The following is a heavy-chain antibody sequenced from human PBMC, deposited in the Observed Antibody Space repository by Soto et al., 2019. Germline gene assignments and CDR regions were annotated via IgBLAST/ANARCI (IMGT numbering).Heavy chain of an antibody. CDR2: IIPIFGTA. D-gene: IGHD4-17*01. Sequence: QVQLVQSGAEVKKPGSSVKVSCKASGGTFSSYAISWVRQAPGQGLEWMGGIIPIFGTANYAQKFQGRVTITADKSTSTAYMELSSLRSEDTAVYYCVRTRASRTTVGQTNWFDPWGQGTLVTVSS. CDR3: VRTRASRTTVGQTNWFDP. V-gene: IGHV1-69*06. CDR1: GGTFSSYA. J-gene: IGHJ5*02.